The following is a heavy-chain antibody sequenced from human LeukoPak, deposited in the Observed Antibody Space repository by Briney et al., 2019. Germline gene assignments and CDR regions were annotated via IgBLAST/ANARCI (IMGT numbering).Heavy chain of an antibody. V-gene: IGHV3-23*01. CDR2: ISGSGGNT. J-gene: IGHJ4*02. Sequence: QAGGSLRLSCTASGFTFSITYMAWVRQAPGKGLEWVSTISGSGGNTYYADSVKGRFTISRDTSKNTLYLQMNSPRAEDTAVYYCAKDMYYDSSGPVFDYWGQGTLVTVSS. CDR3: AKDMYYDSSGPVFDY. CDR1: GFTFSITY. D-gene: IGHD3-22*01.